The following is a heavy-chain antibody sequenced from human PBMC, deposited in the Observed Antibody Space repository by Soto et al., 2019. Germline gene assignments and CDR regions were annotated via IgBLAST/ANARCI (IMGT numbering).Heavy chain of an antibody. J-gene: IGHJ4*02. Sequence: QVQLQQWGAGLLKPSETLSLTCAVYGGSFSGYYWSWIRQPPGKGLEWIGEINHSGSTNYNPSLKSRVTISVDTSKNQFSLKLSSVTAADTAVYYCARAIRSYCSSTSCYYRRGRHFDYWGQGTLVTVSS. V-gene: IGHV4-34*01. CDR3: ARAIRSYCSSTSCYYRRGRHFDY. CDR2: INHSGST. D-gene: IGHD2-2*01. CDR1: GGSFSGYY.